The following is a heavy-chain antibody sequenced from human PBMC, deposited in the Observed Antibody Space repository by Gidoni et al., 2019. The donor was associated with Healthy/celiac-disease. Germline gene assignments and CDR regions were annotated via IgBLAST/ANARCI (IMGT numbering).Heavy chain of an antibody. CDR1: GGTFSSYA. D-gene: IGHD1-1*01. V-gene: IGHV1-69*04. J-gene: IGHJ6*02. Sequence: QVQLVQSGAEVKKPGSSVKVSCKASGGTFSSYAISWVRQAPGQGLEWMGRIIPILGIANYAQKFQGRVTITADKSTSTAYMELSSLRSEDTAVYYCARDQGGTAGGYYYYGMDVWGQGTTVTVSS. CDR2: IIPILGIA. CDR3: ARDQGGTAGGYYYYGMDV.